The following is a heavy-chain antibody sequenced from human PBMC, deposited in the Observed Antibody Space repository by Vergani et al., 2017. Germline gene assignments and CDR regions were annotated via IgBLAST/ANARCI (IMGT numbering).Heavy chain of an antibody. D-gene: IGHD1-26*01. CDR1: GASINSGGYY. Sequence: QVQLQESGPGLVTPSQTLSLTCSVSGASINSGGYYWSWIRQSPGGGLEWIGYIYYSGNNYYNPYFKSRVTISVDTSKNQISLDLNSVTAADTAVYYCARGSRAAGYSGPDSWDQGTRVTVSS. J-gene: IGHJ4*02. V-gene: IGHV4-31*03. CDR2: IYYSGNN. CDR3: ARGSRAAGYSGPDS.